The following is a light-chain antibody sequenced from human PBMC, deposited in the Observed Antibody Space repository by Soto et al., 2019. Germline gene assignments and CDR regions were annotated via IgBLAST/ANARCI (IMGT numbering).Light chain of an antibody. Sequence: QSALAQPASVSGSPGQSITISCTGTSSDVGAYDFVSWYQQHPDKAPKLMIYEVSNRPSGVSYRFSGSKSVNTATLTISGIQAEDEADYSCSSYTTSSTRVFGTGTKLTVL. CDR2: EVS. CDR1: SSDVGAYDF. CDR3: SSYTTSSTRV. V-gene: IGLV2-14*03. J-gene: IGLJ1*01.